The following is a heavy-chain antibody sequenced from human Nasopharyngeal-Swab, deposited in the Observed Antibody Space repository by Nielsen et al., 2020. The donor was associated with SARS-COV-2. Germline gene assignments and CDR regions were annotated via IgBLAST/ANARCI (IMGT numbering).Heavy chain of an antibody. J-gene: IGHJ6*02. CDR3: ARDRVTGFLGQVYYYYGMDV. D-gene: IGHD3-3*01. CDR2: ISSSSSTI. Sequence: VRQAPGKGLEWVSYISSSSSTIYYADSVKGRFTISRDNAKNSLYLQMNSLRAEDTAVYYCARDRVTGFLGQVYYYYGMDVWGQGTTVTVSS. V-gene: IGHV3-48*04.